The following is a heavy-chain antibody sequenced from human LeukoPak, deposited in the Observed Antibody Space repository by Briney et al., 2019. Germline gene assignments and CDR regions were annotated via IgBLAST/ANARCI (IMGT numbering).Heavy chain of an antibody. CDR2: IYYSGST. CDR3: TGPLDY. D-gene: IGHD2-8*02. V-gene: IGHV4-61*05. J-gene: IGHJ4*02. Sequence: PSETLSLTCTVSGGSISSSSYYWGWIRQPPGKGLEWIGYIYYSGSTNYNPSLKSRVTMSVDTSKNQFSLKLSSVTALDTAVYYSTGPLDYWGQGTLVTVSS. CDR1: GGSISSSSYY.